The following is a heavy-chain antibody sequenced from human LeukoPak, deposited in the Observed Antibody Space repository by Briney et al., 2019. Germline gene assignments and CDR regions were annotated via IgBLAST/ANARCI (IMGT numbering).Heavy chain of an antibody. Sequence: ASVKVSCKASGGTFSSYAISWVRQAPGQGLEWMGGIIPIFGTANYAQKFQGRVTITADESTSTAYMELSSLRSEDTAVYYCARAPERVVVVAATPYYGMDVWGQGTLVTVSS. D-gene: IGHD2-15*01. CDR2: IIPIFGTA. J-gene: IGHJ6*02. CDR3: ARAPERVVVVAATPYYGMDV. CDR1: GGTFSSYA. V-gene: IGHV1-69*01.